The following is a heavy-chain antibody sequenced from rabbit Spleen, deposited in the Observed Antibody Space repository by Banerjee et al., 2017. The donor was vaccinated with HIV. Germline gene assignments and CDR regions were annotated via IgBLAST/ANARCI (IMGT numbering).Heavy chain of an antibody. CDR1: GFSFSDRDV. D-gene: IGHD1-1*01. J-gene: IGHJ2*01. CDR3: ARNYVNVFDP. Sequence: QSLEESGGGLVKPEGSLTLTCKASGFSFSDRDVMCWVRQAPGKGLEWIACIYTGSGGTTYYASWAKGRFTISKTSTTVTLQMTSLTAADTATYFCARNYVNVFDPWGPGTLVTVS. V-gene: IGHV1S40*01. CDR2: IYTGSGGTT.